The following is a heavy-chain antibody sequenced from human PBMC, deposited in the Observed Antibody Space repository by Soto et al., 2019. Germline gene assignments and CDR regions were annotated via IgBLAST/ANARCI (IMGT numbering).Heavy chain of an antibody. CDR1: GFTFSSYS. CDR2: ISSSSSTI. D-gene: IGHD3-10*01. J-gene: IGHJ5*02. V-gene: IGHV3-48*02. CDR3: ARGYYGSGSLTVFDP. Sequence: EVQLVESGGGLVQPGGSLRLSCAASGFTFSSYSMNWVRQAPGKGLEWVSYISSSSSTIYYADPVKGRFTISRDNAKNSLYLQMNSLRDEDTAVYYCARGYYGSGSLTVFDPWGQGTLVTVSS.